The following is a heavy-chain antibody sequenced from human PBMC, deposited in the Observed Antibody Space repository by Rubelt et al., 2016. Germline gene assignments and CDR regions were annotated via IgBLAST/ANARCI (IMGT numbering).Heavy chain of an antibody. CDR3: ARDYYGSGKDFDY. CDR2: ISSSSSTI. CDR1: GFTFSSYS. D-gene: IGHD3-10*01. V-gene: IGHV3-48*04. J-gene: IGHJ4*02. Sequence: GGSLRLSCAASGFTFSSYSMNWVRQAPGKGLEWVSYISSSSSTIYYAASVKGRFTISRDNAKNSLYLQMNSLRAEDTAVYYCARDYYGSGKDFDYWGQGTLVTVSS.